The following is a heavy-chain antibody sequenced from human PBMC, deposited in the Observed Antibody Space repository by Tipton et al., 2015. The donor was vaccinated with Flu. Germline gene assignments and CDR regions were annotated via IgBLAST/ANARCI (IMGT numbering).Heavy chain of an antibody. CDR3: ARSQVLPLERGLILPYGMDF. D-gene: IGHD3-10*01. Sequence: SLRLSCAASGFTFSSYAMSWVRRAPGKGLEWVANINQDGSDKYYVASVEGRFTISRDNAKNSLFLQVNSLRSEDTAVYYCARSQVLPLERGLILPYGMDFWGQGTTVTVSS. J-gene: IGHJ6*02. V-gene: IGHV3-7*01. CDR2: INQDGSDK. CDR1: GFTFSSYA.